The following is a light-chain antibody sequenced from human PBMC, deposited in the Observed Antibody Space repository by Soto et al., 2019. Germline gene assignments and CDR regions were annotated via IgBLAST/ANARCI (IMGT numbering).Light chain of an antibody. CDR3: QKYNSAPYT. CDR2: AAA. V-gene: IGKV1-27*01. CDR1: QGISNY. J-gene: IGKJ2*01. Sequence: DIQLTQSPSSLSASVGDRVTITWRASQGISNYLAWYQQKPGKVPKLLIYAAATLQSGVPSRFSGSMSGTDFTLTISSLQPEDVATYYCQKYNSAPYTFGQGTKLEI.